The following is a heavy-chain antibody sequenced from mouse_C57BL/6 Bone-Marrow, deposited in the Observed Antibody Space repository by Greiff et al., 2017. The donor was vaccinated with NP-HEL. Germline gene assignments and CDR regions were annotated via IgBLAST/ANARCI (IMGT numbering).Heavy chain of an antibody. D-gene: IGHD2-3*01. CDR1: GFTFSDYY. V-gene: IGHV5-12*01. Sequence: EVKLMESGGGLVQPGGSLKLSCAASGFTFSDYYMYWVRQTPEKRLEWVAYISNGGGSTYYPDTVKGRFTISRDNAKNTLYLQMSRLKSEDTAMYYCARLFYDYWGQGTLVTVSA. CDR3: ARLFYDY. CDR2: ISNGGGST. J-gene: IGHJ3*01.